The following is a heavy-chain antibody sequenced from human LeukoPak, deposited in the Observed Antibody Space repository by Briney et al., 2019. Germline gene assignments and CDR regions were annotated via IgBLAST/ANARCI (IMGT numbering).Heavy chain of an antibody. Sequence: ASVTVSCKASGGTFSSYAISWVRQAPGQGLEWMGRIIPILGIANYAQKFQGRVTITADKSTSTAYMELSSLRSEDTAVYYCARGYGDYFNNLDWFDPWGQGTLVTVSS. V-gene: IGHV1-69*04. J-gene: IGHJ5*02. CDR1: GGTFSSYA. D-gene: IGHD4-17*01. CDR2: IIPILGIA. CDR3: ARGYGDYFNNLDWFDP.